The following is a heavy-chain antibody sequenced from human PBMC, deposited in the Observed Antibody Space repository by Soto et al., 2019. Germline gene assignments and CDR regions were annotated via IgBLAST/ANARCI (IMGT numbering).Heavy chain of an antibody. Sequence: SLSCSVADGSIISGGDYWSWINQHPGKGLEWIGYSYYGGSTYYNPSLKSRATISGDTSKNQFSLKLSSVTAADTAVYYCARGGYSYEKSGQNSYDYWGQGILVTVSS. CDR3: ARGGYSYEKSGQNSYDY. V-gene: IGHV4-31*03. CDR1: DGSIISGGDY. D-gene: IGHD3-22*01. CDR2: SYYGGST. J-gene: IGHJ4*01.